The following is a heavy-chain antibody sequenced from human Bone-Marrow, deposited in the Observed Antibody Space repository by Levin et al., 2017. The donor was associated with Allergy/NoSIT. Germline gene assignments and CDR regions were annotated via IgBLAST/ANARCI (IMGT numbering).Heavy chain of an antibody. Sequence: GGSLRLSCAASGFTVGNNYMRWIRQAPGQGLDWVSLIYSGGSMYYADSVKGRFTISRDGSKNTLYLQMNNLRAEDKAVYYCATSPNLGYWRQGTLVTVSS. J-gene: IGHJ4*02. CDR1: GFTVGNNY. CDR2: IYSGGSM. CDR3: ATSPNLGY. V-gene: IGHV3-53*01.